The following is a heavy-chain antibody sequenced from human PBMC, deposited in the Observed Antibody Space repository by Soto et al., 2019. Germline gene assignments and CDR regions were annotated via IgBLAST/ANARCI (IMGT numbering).Heavy chain of an antibody. D-gene: IGHD2-15*01. CDR1: GFSLSTSGVG. J-gene: IGHJ6*02. CDR2: TYWDADK. V-gene: IGHV2-5*02. CDR3: ADLPCSRGTCYWGSCSGMDV. Sequence: QSTLKESVPTLVNPTQTLTLTCTLSGFSLSTSGVGVAWIRQPPGQALEWLALTYWDADKRYRPSLESRLTITKVTSNNQVVLTTTNMDSVDTATYYSADLPCSRGTCYWGSCSGMDVWGQGTTVPVS.